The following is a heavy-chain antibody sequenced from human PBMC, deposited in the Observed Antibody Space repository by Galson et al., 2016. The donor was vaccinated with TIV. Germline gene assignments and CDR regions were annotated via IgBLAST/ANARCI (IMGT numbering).Heavy chain of an antibody. Sequence: SETLSLTCAVSGRSFSSYYWNWIRQPPGKGLEWIGEINESGTTNYNPSLRSRLTISADTSNNQVSLKLNSVTAADTAVYYCVRGQSAIPFWSGYQHKWFDPWGQGTLVTVSS. CDR3: VRGQSAIPFWSGYQHKWFDP. CDR2: INESGTT. D-gene: IGHD3-3*01. J-gene: IGHJ5*02. V-gene: IGHV4-34*01. CDR1: GRSFSSYY.